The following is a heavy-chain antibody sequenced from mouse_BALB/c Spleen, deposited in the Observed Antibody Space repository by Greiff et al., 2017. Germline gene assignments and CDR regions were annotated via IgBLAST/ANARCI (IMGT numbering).Heavy chain of an antibody. J-gene: IGHJ4*01. CDR3: ARDDGYYGGYYYAMDY. D-gene: IGHD2-3*01. V-gene: IGHV2-9*02. Sequence: QVQLKESGPGLVAPSQSLSITCTVSGFSLTSYGVHWVRQPPGKGLEWLGVIWAGGSTNYNSALMSRLSISKDNSKSQVFLKMNSLQTDDTAMYYCARDDGYYGGYYYAMDYWGQGTSVTVSS. CDR2: IWAGGST. CDR1: GFSLTSYG.